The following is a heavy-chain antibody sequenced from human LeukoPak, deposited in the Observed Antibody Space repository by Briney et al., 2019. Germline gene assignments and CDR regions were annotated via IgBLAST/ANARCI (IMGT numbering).Heavy chain of an antibody. Sequence: ASVKVSRKASGYTFTGYYMHWVRQPPGQGLEGMGWINHNSGGTNYAQKFQGRVTMTRETSISTAYMELSRLRSDDTAVYYCARNGYYDILSGSDAFDIWGQGTMVTVSS. D-gene: IGHD3-9*01. V-gene: IGHV1-2*02. CDR1: GYTFTGYY. J-gene: IGHJ3*02. CDR2: INHNSGGT. CDR3: ARNGYYDILSGSDAFDI.